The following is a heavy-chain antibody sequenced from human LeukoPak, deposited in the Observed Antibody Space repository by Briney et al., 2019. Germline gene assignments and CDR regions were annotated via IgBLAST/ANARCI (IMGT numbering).Heavy chain of an antibody. D-gene: IGHD2-2*01. CDR3: ARYCSSPSCYAVAYYYYYMDV. CDR2: ISSSSSYI. V-gene: IGHV3-21*01. Sequence: GGSLRLSCAASGFTFSSYSMNWVRQAPGKGLEWVSPISSSSSYIYYADSVKGRFTISRDNAKNSLYLQMNILRAEDTAVYYCARYCSSPSCYAVAYYYYYMDVWGKGTTVTVSS. CDR1: GFTFSSYS. J-gene: IGHJ6*03.